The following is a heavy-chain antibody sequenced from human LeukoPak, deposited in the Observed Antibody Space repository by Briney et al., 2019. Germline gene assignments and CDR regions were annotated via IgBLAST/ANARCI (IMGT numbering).Heavy chain of an antibody. J-gene: IGHJ4*01. CDR2: ISSSSAYI. V-gene: IGHV3-21*04. D-gene: IGHD5-18*01. CDR3: ARALYSYGVLDY. CDR1: GFSFTNYN. Sequence: GGSLRLSCAASGFSFTNYNMNWVRQAPGKGLEWVSTISSSSAYIHYADTVKGRFTISRDNAKNSLYLLMNSLRAEDTAVYYCARALYSYGVLDYWGHGTLVSVSS.